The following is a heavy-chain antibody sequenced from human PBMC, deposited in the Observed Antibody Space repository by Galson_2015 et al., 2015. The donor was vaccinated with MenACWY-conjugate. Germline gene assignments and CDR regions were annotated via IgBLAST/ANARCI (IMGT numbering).Heavy chain of an antibody. D-gene: IGHD7-27*01. Sequence: SLRLSCAVSGFTFRNYWMTWVRQAPGKGLEWVASIKKDGSEKYYVDSVKGRFTISRDNTKNSMYLEMNGLRAEDTAMYYCARDRSVTWGGFDYWGRGALVTV. CDR2: IKKDGSEK. J-gene: IGHJ4*02. V-gene: IGHV3-7*01. CDR1: GFTFRNYW. CDR3: ARDRSVTWGGFDY.